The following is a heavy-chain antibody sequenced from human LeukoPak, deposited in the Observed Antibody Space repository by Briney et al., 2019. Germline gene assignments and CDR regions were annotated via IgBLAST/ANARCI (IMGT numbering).Heavy chain of an antibody. Sequence: SETLSLTRTVSGGSISSGGYYWSWIRQPPGKGLEWIGYIYHSGSTYYNPSLKSRVTISVDRSKNQFSLKLSSVTAADTAVYYCARHYCSSTSCYYNWFDPWGQGTLVTVSS. CDR3: ARHYCSSTSCYYNWFDP. CDR2: IYHSGST. D-gene: IGHD2-2*01. CDR1: GGSISSGGYY. J-gene: IGHJ5*02. V-gene: IGHV4-30-2*01.